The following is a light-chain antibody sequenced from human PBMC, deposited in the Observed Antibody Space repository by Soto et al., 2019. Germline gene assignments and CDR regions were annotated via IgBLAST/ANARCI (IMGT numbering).Light chain of an antibody. Sequence: EIVLTQSPGTLSLSPGEIANLSFRASQSVSSSYLAWYQQKPGQAPRLLIYGASSRATGIPDRFSGSGSGTDFTLTISSLEPEDFAVYYCQERTGWPPWTFGQGTKVDIK. CDR1: QSVSSSY. V-gene: IGKV3D-20*02. CDR2: GAS. J-gene: IGKJ1*01. CDR3: QERTGWPPWT.